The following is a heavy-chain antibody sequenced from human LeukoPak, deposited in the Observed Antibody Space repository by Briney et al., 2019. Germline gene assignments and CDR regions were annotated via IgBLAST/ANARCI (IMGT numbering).Heavy chain of an antibody. Sequence: PSETLSLTCAVSGGSISSNSYYWGWIRQPPGKGLEWIGSIYYSGSTYYNPSLKSRVTISVDTSKNQFSLNLSSVTAADTAVYYCARGVARSSKFHFSYYFDYWGQGTLVTVSS. CDR2: IYYSGST. V-gene: IGHV4-39*07. CDR3: ARGVARSSKFHFSYYFDY. D-gene: IGHD6-6*01. J-gene: IGHJ4*02. CDR1: GGSISSNSYY.